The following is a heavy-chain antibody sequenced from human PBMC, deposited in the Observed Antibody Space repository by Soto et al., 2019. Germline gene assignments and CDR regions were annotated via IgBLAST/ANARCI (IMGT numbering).Heavy chain of an antibody. CDR1: GCTFSSCS. Sequence: GSLRLSCASSGCTFSSCSMNWVRQAPGKGLEWVSFISGSGDTKYYADSVKGRFTISRDNAKNSLYLQMSGLRDEDTAVYYCAKYCSSDVCFDYWGQGTLVTVSS. CDR2: ISGSGDTK. J-gene: IGHJ4*02. D-gene: IGHD2-8*01. V-gene: IGHV3-48*02. CDR3: AKYCSSDVCFDY.